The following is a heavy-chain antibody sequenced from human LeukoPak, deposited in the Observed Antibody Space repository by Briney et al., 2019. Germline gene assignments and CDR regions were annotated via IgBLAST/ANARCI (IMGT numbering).Heavy chain of an antibody. D-gene: IGHD2-21*02. CDR1: GYTFINYY. CDR3: ARSRLRDDAFDI. J-gene: IGHJ3*02. CDR2: INPSGGST. Sequence: ASVKVSCKASGYTFINYYLHWVRQAPGHGLEWMAIINPSGGSTSYAQKFQGRVTMTRDTPTSAVYMELSSLRSEDTAVYYCARSRLRDDAFDIWGQGTMVTVSS. V-gene: IGHV1-46*01.